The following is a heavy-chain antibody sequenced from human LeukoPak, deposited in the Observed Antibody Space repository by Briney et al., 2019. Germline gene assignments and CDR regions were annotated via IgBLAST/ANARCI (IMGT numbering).Heavy chain of an antibody. V-gene: IGHV4-59*01. Sequence: SETLSLTCTVSGGSISSDYWSWIRQPPGKGLEWIGYIYRSGSTNYNPSLESRVTILVDTSKNQFSLKLSSVTAADTAVYYCAGDLREYCSGGNCYPTYYFDYWGQGTLVTVSS. CDR2: IYRSGST. J-gene: IGHJ4*02. CDR1: GGSISSDY. CDR3: AGDLREYCSGGNCYPTYYFDY. D-gene: IGHD2-15*01.